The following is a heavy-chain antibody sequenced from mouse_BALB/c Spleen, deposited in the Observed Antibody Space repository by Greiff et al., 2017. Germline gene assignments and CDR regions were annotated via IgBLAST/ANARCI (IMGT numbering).Heavy chain of an antibody. CDR3: ARSYGSSYAMDY. J-gene: IGHJ4*01. D-gene: IGHD1-1*01. Sequence: VQLKESGAELVKPGASVKLSCTASGFNIKDTYMHWVKQRPEQGLEWIGRIDPANGNTKYDPKFQGKATITADTSSNTAYLQLSSLTSEDTAVYYCARSYGSSYAMDYWGQGTSVTVSS. V-gene: IGHV14-3*02. CDR2: IDPANGNT. CDR1: GFNIKDTY.